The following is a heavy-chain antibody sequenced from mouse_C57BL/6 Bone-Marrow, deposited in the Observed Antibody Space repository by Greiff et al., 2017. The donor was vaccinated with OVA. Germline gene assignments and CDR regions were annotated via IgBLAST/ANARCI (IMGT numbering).Heavy chain of an antibody. CDR1: GFTFSDYG. V-gene: IGHV5-15*04. Sequence: EVKLVESGGGLVQPGGSLKLSCAASGFTFSDYGMAWVRQAPRKGPEWVAFISNLAYSIYYADTVTGRFTISRENAKNTLYLEMSSLRSEDTAMYYCARRRYFDVWGTGTTVTVSS. J-gene: IGHJ1*03. CDR2: ISNLAYSI. CDR3: ARRRYFDV.